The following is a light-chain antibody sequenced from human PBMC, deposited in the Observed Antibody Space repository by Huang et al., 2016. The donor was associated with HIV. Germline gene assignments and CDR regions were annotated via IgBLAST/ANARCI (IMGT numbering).Light chain of an antibody. J-gene: IGKJ4*01. CDR1: QSVSSN. CDR2: GAS. V-gene: IGKV3-15*01. Sequence: EIVMTQSPATLSVSPGERATLSCRASQSVSSNLAWYQQKPGQAPRLLIYGASARATGVAARCSGSGYGTEFTLTISSLRSEDSAMYYCQQYNIWPQTFGGGTKVEIK. CDR3: QQYNIWPQT.